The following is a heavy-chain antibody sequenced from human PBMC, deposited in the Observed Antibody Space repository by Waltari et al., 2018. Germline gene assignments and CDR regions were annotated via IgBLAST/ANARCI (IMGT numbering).Heavy chain of an antibody. CDR2: ISSSSSYI. D-gene: IGHD3-22*01. V-gene: IGHV3-21*01. J-gene: IGHJ4*02. CDR1: GFTFSSFS. Sequence: EVQLVESGGGLVKPGGSLRLSFAASGFTFSSFSMNWVRQAPGKGLEWVSSISSSSSYIYYADSVKGRFTISRDNAKNSLYLQMNSLRAEDTAVYYCARVDSSGYHGFDYWGQGTLVTVSS. CDR3: ARVDSSGYHGFDY.